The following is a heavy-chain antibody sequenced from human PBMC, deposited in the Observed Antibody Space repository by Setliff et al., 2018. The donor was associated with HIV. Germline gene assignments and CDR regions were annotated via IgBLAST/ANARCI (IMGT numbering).Heavy chain of an antibody. Sequence: ETLSLTCTVSGDSISTNSPYWAWIRQPPGKGLEWIGTIFYSGFTYYNPSLKSRVSIAVDTSKNQISLRLSSVAVADTAVYYCARHWDYDRSSSYFRAFDIWGQGTMVTVSS. CDR2: IFYSGFT. V-gene: IGHV4-39*01. CDR1: GDSISTNSPY. D-gene: IGHD3-22*01. J-gene: IGHJ3*02. CDR3: ARHWDYDRSSSYFRAFDI.